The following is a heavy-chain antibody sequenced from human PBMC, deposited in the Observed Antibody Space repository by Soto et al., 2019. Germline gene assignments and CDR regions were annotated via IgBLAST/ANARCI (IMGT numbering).Heavy chain of an antibody. V-gene: IGHV2-5*02. Sequence: QITLKESGPTLVKPTQTLTLTCTFSGFSLSTSGVGVGWIRQPPGKALEWLALIYWDDDKRYSPSLKSRLTITKDTSKNQVVLTMTNMDPVDTATYYCAHRLSIRGELLYDSSGYYYDEYNWFDPWGQGTLVTVSS. CDR2: IYWDDDK. D-gene: IGHD3-22*01. CDR3: AHRLSIRGELLYDSSGYYYDEYNWFDP. J-gene: IGHJ5*02. CDR1: GFSLSTSGVG.